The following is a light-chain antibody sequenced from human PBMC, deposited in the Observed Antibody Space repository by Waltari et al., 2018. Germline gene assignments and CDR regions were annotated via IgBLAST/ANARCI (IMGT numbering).Light chain of an antibody. J-gene: IGKJ4*01. CDR1: QSVSSN. V-gene: IGKV3-15*01. CDR3: QQYNNSPRT. Sequence: EIVMTQSPATLSVSPGERATLSCRASQSVSSNLAWYQQQPGQAPRLLIYGASTRATGIPARFSGSGSGTEFTLTISSLQSEDFAVYYCQQYNNSPRTFGGGTKVEIK. CDR2: GAS.